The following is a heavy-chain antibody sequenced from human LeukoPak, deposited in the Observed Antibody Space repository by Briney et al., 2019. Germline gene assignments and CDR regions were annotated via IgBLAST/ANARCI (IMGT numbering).Heavy chain of an antibody. J-gene: IGHJ4*02. Sequence: GGSLRLSCAASGFTFSSYWMHWVRQAPGKGLVWVSRINSDGSSTSYADSVKGRFTISRDNAKNTLYLQMNSLRAEDTAVYYCARGRDFWSGYLDYWGQGTLVTVSS. CDR2: INSDGSST. D-gene: IGHD3-3*01. V-gene: IGHV3-74*01. CDR3: ARGRDFWSGYLDY. CDR1: GFTFSSYW.